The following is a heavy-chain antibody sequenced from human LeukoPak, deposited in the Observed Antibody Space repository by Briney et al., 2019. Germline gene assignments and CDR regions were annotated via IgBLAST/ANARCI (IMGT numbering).Heavy chain of an antibody. CDR1: GYTFTSYT. J-gene: IGHJ4*02. CDR3: ARHTLYGSGSYYVYYFDY. D-gene: IGHD3-10*01. CDR2: INPGNGNT. V-gene: IGHV1-3*01. Sequence: ASVKVSCKASGYTFTSYTMHWVRQAPGQRLEWMGWINPGNGNTKYSQEFQGRVTITRDTSASTTYMELRSLRSDDTAVYYCARHTLYGSGSYYVYYFDYWGQGTLVTVSS.